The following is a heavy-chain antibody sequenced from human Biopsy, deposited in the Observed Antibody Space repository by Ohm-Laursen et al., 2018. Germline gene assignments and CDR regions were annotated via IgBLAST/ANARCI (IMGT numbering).Heavy chain of an antibody. CDR3: ARRPYGGTRYWYFDL. V-gene: IGHV4-31*01. J-gene: IGHJ2*01. CDR2: IYYSGTT. D-gene: IGHD4-23*01. Sequence: TLSPTCTVSGGSVSSGGFYWSWIRQHPGKGLEWIGYIYYSGTTYYNPSLKSLVTISVDTSKNQFSPKLNSVTAADTAVYYCARRPYGGTRYWYFDLWGRGTLVTVSS. CDR1: GGSVSSGGFY.